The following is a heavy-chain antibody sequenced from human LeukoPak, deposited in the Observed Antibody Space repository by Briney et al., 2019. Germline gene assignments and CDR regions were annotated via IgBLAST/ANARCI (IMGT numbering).Heavy chain of an antibody. CDR1: GFSFSSYA. CDR3: GRPTKYWLVRGNGVDV. D-gene: IGHD6-19*01. Sequence: GASLRLSCAASGFSFSSYAMTWVRQAPGKGLEWVSSVDAGGGDTYHSDSVKGRFTISRDNSMNTLYLQMNSLRADDTAVYYCGRPTKYWLVRGNGVDVWGQGTTVTVSS. CDR2: VDAGGGDT. J-gene: IGHJ6*02. V-gene: IGHV3-23*01.